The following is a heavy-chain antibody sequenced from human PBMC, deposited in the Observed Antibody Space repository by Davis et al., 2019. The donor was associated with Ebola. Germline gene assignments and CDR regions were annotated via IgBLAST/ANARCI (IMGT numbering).Heavy chain of an antibody. CDR1: GYTFTSYY. D-gene: IGHD3-10*01. CDR3: ARVDLTSGDY. V-gene: IGHV1-46*01. CDR2: INPSGGST. Sequence: ASVKVSCKASGYTFTSYYMHWVRQAPGQGLEWMGIINPSGGSTSYAQKFQGRVTITRDTSASTAYMELSSLRSEDTAVYYCARVDLTSGDYWGQGTLVTVSS. J-gene: IGHJ4*02.